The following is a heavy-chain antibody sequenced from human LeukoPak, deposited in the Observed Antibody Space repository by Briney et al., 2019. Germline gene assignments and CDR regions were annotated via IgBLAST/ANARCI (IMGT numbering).Heavy chain of an antibody. J-gene: IGHJ6*02. CDR2: IYYSGST. V-gene: IGHV4-39*01. CDR3: ARQGAITARRTHYYATDV. D-gene: IGHD1-20*01. Sequence: SETLSLTCTVSGGSISSGGYYWSWIRQHPGKGLEWIGYIYYSGSTYYNPSLKSRVTVSVDTSKNQFSLKLNSVTAADTAIYYCARQGAITARRTHYYATDVWGPGTTVTVSS. CDR1: GGSISSGGYY.